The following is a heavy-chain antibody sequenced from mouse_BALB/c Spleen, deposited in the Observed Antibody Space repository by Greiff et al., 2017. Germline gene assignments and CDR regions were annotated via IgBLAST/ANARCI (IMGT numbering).Heavy chain of an antibody. D-gene: IGHD5-5*01. V-gene: IGHV5-6*01. CDR3: ARHGLPWDFDV. J-gene: IGHJ1*01. Sequence: EVMLVESGGDLVKPGGSLKLSCAASGFTFSSYGMSWVRQTPDKRLEWVATISSGGSYTYYPDSVKGRFTISRDNAKNTLYLQMGSLKSEDTAMYYCARHGLPWDFDVWGAGTTVTVSS. CDR1: GFTFSSYG. CDR2: ISSGGSYT.